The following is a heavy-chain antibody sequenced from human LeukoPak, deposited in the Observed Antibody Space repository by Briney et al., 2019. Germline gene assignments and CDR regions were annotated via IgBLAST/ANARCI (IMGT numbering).Heavy chain of an antibody. D-gene: IGHD3-10*01. CDR1: GGSISSYY. J-gene: IGHJ3*02. Sequence: SSETLSLTCTVSGGSISSYYWGWIRQPPGKGLEWIGNIFYSGSTYYSPSLRSRVTISLDTSRNQFSLKLNSVTAADTAVYYCAKSNGYGLVDIWGQGTMVTVSS. CDR2: IFYSGST. V-gene: IGHV4-39*07. CDR3: AKSNGYGLVDI.